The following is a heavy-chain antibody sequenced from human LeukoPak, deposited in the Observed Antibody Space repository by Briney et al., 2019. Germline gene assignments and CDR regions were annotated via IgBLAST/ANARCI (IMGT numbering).Heavy chain of an antibody. CDR2: ISSSGSTI. Sequence: GGSLRLSCAASGFTFSSYEMNWVRQAPGKGLEWASYISSSGSTIYYADSVKGRFTISRENAKNSLYVPMNSLRAEDTAVYYCARSSVGSSWLTPYYFDYWGQGTLVTVSS. V-gene: IGHV3-48*03. J-gene: IGHJ4*02. CDR1: GFTFSSYE. CDR3: ARSSVGSSWLTPYYFDY. D-gene: IGHD6-13*01.